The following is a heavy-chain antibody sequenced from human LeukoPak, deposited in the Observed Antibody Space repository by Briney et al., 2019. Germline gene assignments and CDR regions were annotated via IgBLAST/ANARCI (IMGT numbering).Heavy chain of an antibody. V-gene: IGHV3-48*01. D-gene: IGHD3-10*01. Sequence: PGGSLRLSCAASGFTFSSYSMNWVRQAPGKGLEWVSCISSSSSTIYYADSVKGRFTISRDNAKNSLYLQMNSLRAEDTAVYYCARTYYYGSGGKLDYWGQGTLVTVSS. CDR2: ISSSSSTI. J-gene: IGHJ4*02. CDR1: GFTFSSYS. CDR3: ARTYYYGSGGKLDY.